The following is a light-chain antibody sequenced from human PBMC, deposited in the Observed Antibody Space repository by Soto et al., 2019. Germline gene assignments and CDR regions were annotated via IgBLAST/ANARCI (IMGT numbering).Light chain of an antibody. CDR2: GND. Sequence: QSVLTQPPSASGTAGQRVTISCSGSSSNIGSNTVNWYQQLPGTAPKLLIYGNDQRPSGVPDRFSGSKSGTSASLAISGLRSEDEADYYCAPWDDSLNGPVFGGGTKLTVL. CDR1: SSNIGSNT. CDR3: APWDDSLNGPV. J-gene: IGLJ3*02. V-gene: IGLV1-44*01.